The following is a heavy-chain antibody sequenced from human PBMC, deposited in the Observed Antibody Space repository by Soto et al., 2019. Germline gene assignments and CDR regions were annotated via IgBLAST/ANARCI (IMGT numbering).Heavy chain of an antibody. D-gene: IGHD2-21*01. Sequence: GGSLRLSCAASGFTFSSYSMNWVRQAPGKGLEWVSYISSSSSTIYYADSVKGRFTISRDNVKNSLYLQMNSLRDEDTAVYYCARDWGGDPSLGTYYYYGMDVWGQGTTVTVSS. V-gene: IGHV3-48*02. J-gene: IGHJ6*02. CDR3: ARDWGGDPSLGTYYYYGMDV. CDR2: ISSSSSTI. CDR1: GFTFSSYS.